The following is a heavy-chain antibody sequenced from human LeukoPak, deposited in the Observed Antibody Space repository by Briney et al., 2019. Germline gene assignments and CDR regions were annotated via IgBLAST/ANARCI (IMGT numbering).Heavy chain of an antibody. CDR2: IYYSGST. D-gene: IGHD2-21*02. CDR3: ASAYCGGDCYLGY. Sequence: SETLSLTCTVSGGSISSGDYYWSWIRQPPGKGLEWIGYIYYSGSTYYNPSLKSRVTISVDTSKNQFSLKLSSVTAADTAVYYCASAYCGGDCYLGYWGQGTLVTVSS. V-gene: IGHV4-30-4*01. J-gene: IGHJ4*02. CDR1: GGSISSGDYY.